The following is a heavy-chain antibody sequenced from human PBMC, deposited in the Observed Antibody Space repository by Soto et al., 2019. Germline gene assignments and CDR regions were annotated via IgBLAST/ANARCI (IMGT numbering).Heavy chain of an antibody. CDR3: AASYAFWSCYYSFVTQSDY. Sequence: GGSLRLSCAASGFTFSSYDMQWVRQAPGKGLEWVAVISYDGSNKYFADSLKGRFTISRENSKNTLNLQMNSRRAEDTAVNYCAASYAFWSCYYSFVTQSDYWCQGTLVTVSS. V-gene: IGHV3-30*03. D-gene: IGHD3-3*01. CDR2: ISYDGSNK. J-gene: IGHJ4*02. CDR1: GFTFSSYD.